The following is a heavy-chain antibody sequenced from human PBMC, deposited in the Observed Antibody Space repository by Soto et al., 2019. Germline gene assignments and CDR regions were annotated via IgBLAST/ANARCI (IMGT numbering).Heavy chain of an antibody. CDR3: ARDYSSVSS. Sequence: QVQLVESGAGLVKPGGSLRLSCAASGFTFSDSYMTWIRQAPGKGLEWVSYISGSGNTIYYADSVKGRFTISRDNAKNSPYLQMNSLGAEDTAVYYCARDYSSVSSWGQGTRVTVS. CDR2: ISGSGNTI. CDR1: GFTFSDSY. D-gene: IGHD5-18*01. V-gene: IGHV3-11*01. J-gene: IGHJ5*02.